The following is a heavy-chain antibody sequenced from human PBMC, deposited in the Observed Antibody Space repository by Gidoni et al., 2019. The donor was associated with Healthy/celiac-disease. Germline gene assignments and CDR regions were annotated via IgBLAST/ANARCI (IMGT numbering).Heavy chain of an antibody. CDR1: GFTFSSYS. D-gene: IGHD3-16*01. V-gene: IGHV3-48*02. Sequence: EVQLVESGGGLVQPGGSLRLSCAASGFTFSSYSMNWVRQAPGKGLEWVSYISSSSSTIYYADSVKGRFTISRDNAKNSLYLQMNSLRDEDTAVYYCARDDGKDYDLVHQPRWFDPWGQGTLVTVSS. CDR2: ISSSSSTI. CDR3: ARDDGKDYDLVHQPRWFDP. J-gene: IGHJ5*02.